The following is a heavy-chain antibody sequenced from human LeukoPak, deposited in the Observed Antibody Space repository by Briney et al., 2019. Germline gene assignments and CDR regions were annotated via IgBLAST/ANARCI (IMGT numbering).Heavy chain of an antibody. CDR1: GGTFSSYA. D-gene: IGHD1-7*01. CDR3: ARIGSQTRIDY. CDR2: IIPIFVTA. V-gene: IGHV1-69*13. Sequence: GASVKVSCKASGGTFSSYAISWVRQAPGQGLEWMGGIIPIFVTANYAQKFQGRVTITADESTSTAYMELSSLRSEDTAVYYCARIGSQTRIDYWGQGTLVTVCS. J-gene: IGHJ4*02.